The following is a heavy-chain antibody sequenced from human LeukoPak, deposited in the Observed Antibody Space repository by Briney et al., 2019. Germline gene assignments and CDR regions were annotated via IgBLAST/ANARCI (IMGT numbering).Heavy chain of an antibody. J-gene: IGHJ4*02. Sequence: GESLKISCKGSGYSFTSNWIGWVRQVPGKGLEWMGIIYPGYSDTRYSPSFQGQVTFSVDTSTSTVYLQWSSLKASDTAIYYCARFALSSSLDYWGQGTLVTVSP. V-gene: IGHV5-51*01. CDR1: GYSFTSNW. D-gene: IGHD6-13*01. CDR3: ARFALSSSLDY. CDR2: IYPGYSDT.